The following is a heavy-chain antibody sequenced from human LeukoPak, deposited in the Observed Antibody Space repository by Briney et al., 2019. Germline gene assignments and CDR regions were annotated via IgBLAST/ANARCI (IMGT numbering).Heavy chain of an antibody. D-gene: IGHD1-1*01. CDR1: GFTFSSYA. CDR3: AKIVRGRPTYYFDY. Sequence: PGGSLRLSCAASGFTFSSYAMSWVRQAPGKGLEWVSAISGSGGSTYYADSVKARFTISRDNSKNTLYLQMNSLRAEDTAVYYCAKIVRGRPTYYFDYWGQGTLVTVSS. V-gene: IGHV3-23*01. J-gene: IGHJ4*02. CDR2: ISGSGGST.